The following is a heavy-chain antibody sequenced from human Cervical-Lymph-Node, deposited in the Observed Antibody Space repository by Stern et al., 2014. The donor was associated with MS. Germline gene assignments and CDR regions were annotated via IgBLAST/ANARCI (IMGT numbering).Heavy chain of an antibody. Sequence: QVQLVQSGAEAKKPGASVKVSCKASGYTFTSYGISWVRQAPGQGLEWMGRISADNVNTSYAQKLQGRVTMTRDTSTTTAYMELRSLRSDGTAFYYCARGLATTGLNWFDTWGQGTLVTVSS. V-gene: IGHV1-18*01. CDR2: ISADNVNT. J-gene: IGHJ5*02. D-gene: IGHD3-9*01. CDR1: GYTFTSYG. CDR3: ARGLATTGLNWFDT.